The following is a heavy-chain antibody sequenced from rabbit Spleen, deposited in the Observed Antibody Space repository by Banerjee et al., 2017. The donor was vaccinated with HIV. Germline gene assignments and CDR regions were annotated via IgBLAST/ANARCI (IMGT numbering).Heavy chain of an antibody. CDR1: GFSFSTNY. CDR3: ARAVNNGFRDFNL. Sequence: QSLEESGGDLVKPGASLTLTCTASGFSFSTNYMCWVRQPPGKGLEWIACIYTGSGGSTYYASWANGRFTISKTSSTTVTLQVTSLTAADTATYFWARAVNNGFRDFNLWGPGTLVTVS. D-gene: IGHD3-1*01. CDR2: IYTGSGGST. V-gene: IGHV1S40*01. J-gene: IGHJ4*01.